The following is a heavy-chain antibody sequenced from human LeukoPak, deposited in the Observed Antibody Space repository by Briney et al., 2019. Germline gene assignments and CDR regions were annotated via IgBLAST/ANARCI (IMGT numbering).Heavy chain of an antibody. D-gene: IGHD2-21*02. V-gene: IGHV3-74*01. Sequence: GSLRLSCAASGFTFSSYWMHWVRQAPGKGLVWVSRINSDGSSTSCADSVKGRFTISGDNAKNTLYLQMNSLRAEDTAVYYCARAPDLTYCGGDCYSGFDYWGQGTLVTVSS. CDR1: GFTFSSYW. J-gene: IGHJ4*02. CDR2: INSDGSST. CDR3: ARAPDLTYCGGDCYSGFDY.